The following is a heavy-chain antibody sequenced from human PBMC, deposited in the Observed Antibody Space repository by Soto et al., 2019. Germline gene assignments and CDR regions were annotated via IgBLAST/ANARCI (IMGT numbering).Heavy chain of an antibody. CDR1: GGSFSGYY. Sequence: SETLSLTCAVYGGSFSGYYWSWIRQPPGKGLEWIGEINHSGSTNYNPSLKSRVTISVDTSKNQFSLKLSSVTAADTAVYYCARLGYSKVDYWGQGTLVTVSS. CDR3: ARLGYSKVDY. J-gene: IGHJ4*02. D-gene: IGHD3-22*01. CDR2: INHSGST. V-gene: IGHV4-34*01.